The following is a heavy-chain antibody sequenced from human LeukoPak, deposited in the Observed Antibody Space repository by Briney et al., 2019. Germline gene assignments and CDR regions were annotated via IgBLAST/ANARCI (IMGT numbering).Heavy chain of an antibody. D-gene: IGHD3-22*01. CDR2: IKQDGSEK. V-gene: IGHV3-7*01. CDR3: ARGGKFYYDSSGYPGDY. Sequence: GGFLRLSCAASGFSFSSYWMSWVRQAPGKGLEWVANIKQDGSEKYYEDSVKGRSTISRDNVKNSLYLQMNSLRVEDTAVYYCARGGKFYYDSSGYPGDYWGQGTLVTVSS. CDR1: GFSFSSYW. J-gene: IGHJ4*02.